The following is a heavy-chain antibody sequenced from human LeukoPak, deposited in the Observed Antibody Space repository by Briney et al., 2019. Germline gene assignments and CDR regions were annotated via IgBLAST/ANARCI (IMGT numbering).Heavy chain of an antibody. Sequence: GESLKISCKGSGYSFTSYWIGWVRQMPGKCLEWMGIIYPGDSDTRYSPSFQGQVTISADKSISTAYLQWSSLKASDTAMYYCARRPTYYYDSSGREFDYWGQGTLVTVSS. CDR3: ARRPTYYYDSSGREFDY. CDR1: GYSFTSYW. CDR2: IYPGDSDT. D-gene: IGHD3-22*01. V-gene: IGHV5-51*01. J-gene: IGHJ4*02.